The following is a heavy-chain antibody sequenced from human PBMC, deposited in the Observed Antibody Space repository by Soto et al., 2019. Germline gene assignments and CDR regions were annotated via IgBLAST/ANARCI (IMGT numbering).Heavy chain of an antibody. CDR2: ISYDGSNK. CDR3: ASDIPYSSSWYPYYYGMDV. D-gene: IGHD6-13*01. J-gene: IGHJ6*02. CDR1: GFTFSSYA. V-gene: IGHV3-30-3*01. Sequence: PGGSLRLSCAASGFTFSSYAMHWVRQAPGKGLEWVAVISYDGSNKYYADSVKGRFTISRDNSKNTLYLQMNSLRAEDTAVYYCASDIPYSSSWYPYYYGMDVWGQGTTVTVSS.